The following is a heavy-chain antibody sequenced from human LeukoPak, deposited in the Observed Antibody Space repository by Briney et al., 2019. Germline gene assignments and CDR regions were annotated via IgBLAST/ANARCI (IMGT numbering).Heavy chain of an antibody. CDR3: ARDLKLETYYYYYGMDV. D-gene: IGHD1-1*01. CDR1: GFTFSSYA. J-gene: IGHJ6*02. Sequence: GGSLRLSCAASGFTFSSYAMHWVRQAPGKGLEWMAVISYDGSNKYYADSVKGRFTISRDNSKNTLYLQMNSLRAEDTAVYYCARDLKLETYYYYYGMDVWGQGTTVTVSS. V-gene: IGHV3-30-3*01. CDR2: ISYDGSNK.